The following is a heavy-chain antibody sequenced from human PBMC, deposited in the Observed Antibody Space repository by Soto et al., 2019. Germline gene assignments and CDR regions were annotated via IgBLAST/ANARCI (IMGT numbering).Heavy chain of an antibody. CDR2: ISSRSRSI. V-gene: IGHV3-21*01. D-gene: IGHD3-10*01. Sequence: GGSLRLSCAASGFTFSSYSMHWVRQAPGKGLEWVSSISSRSRSIYYADSQKGRFTISRDNTKNSLYLQMNSLRAEDTAVYYCARDEGLGVNYYYYGMDVWGQGTTVTVSS. CDR1: GFTFSSYS. CDR3: ARDEGLGVNYYYYGMDV. J-gene: IGHJ6*02.